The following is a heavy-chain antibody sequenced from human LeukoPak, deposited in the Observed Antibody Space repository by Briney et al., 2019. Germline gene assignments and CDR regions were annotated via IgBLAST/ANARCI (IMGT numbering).Heavy chain of an antibody. CDR3: ARGSYYYDSSGYYYDYFDY. J-gene: IGHJ4*02. CDR2: IKQDGSEK. D-gene: IGHD3-22*01. Sequence: GGSLRLSCAASGFTFSSYWMSWVRQAPGKGLEWVANIKQDGSEKYYVDSVKGRFTISRDNAKNSLYLQMNSLRAEDTAVYYCARGSYYYDSSGYYYDYFDYWGQGTLVTVSS. CDR1: GFTFSSYW. V-gene: IGHV3-7*03.